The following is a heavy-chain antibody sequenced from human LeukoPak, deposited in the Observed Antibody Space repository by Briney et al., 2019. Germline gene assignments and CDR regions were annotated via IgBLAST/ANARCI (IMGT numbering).Heavy chain of an antibody. CDR3: ARVTEAPYYFDY. CDR2: ISSSSSYI. Sequence: GGSLRLSCAASGFTFSSYSMNWVRQAPGEGLEWVSSISSSSSYIYYADSVKGRFTISRDNAKNSLYLQMNSLRAEDTAVYYCARVTEAPYYFDYWGQGTLVTVSS. J-gene: IGHJ4*02. CDR1: GFTFSSYS. V-gene: IGHV3-21*01.